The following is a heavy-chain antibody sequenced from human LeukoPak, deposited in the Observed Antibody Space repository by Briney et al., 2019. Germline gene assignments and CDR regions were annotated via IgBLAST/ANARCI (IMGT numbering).Heavy chain of an antibody. CDR3: ARAGLIVVVTSSPGDDAFDI. D-gene: IGHD2-21*02. CDR1: GFTFSSYG. Sequence: GGSLRLSCAASGFTFSSYGMHWVRQAPGKGLEWVSYISSSSSTIYYADSVKGRFTISRDNAKNSLYLQMNSLRDEDTAVYYCARAGLIVVVTSSPGDDAFDIWSQGTMVTVSS. CDR2: ISSSSSTI. J-gene: IGHJ3*02. V-gene: IGHV3-48*02.